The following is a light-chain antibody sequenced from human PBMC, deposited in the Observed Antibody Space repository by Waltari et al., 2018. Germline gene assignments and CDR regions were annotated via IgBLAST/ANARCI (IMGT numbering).Light chain of an antibody. J-gene: IGKJ1*01. V-gene: IGKV3-20*01. CDR2: GAS. CDR3: QQYGSSPPWT. Sequence: EIVLTQSPGTLSLSPGERATLSCRASQSVSSSYLAWYQQKPGHAPRPLIYGASSRAAGIPDRFSGSGSCTDFTLTISRLEPEDFAVYYCQQYGSSPPWTFGQGTKVEIK. CDR1: QSVSSSY.